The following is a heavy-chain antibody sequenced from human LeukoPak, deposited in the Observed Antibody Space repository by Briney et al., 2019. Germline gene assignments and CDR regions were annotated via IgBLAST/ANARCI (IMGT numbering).Heavy chain of an antibody. J-gene: IGHJ6*03. CDR2: INPSGGST. V-gene: IGHV1-46*01. D-gene: IGHD1-26*01. CDR1: GYTFTGYY. Sequence: ASVKVSCKASGYTFTGYYMHWVRQAPGQGLEWMGIINPSGGSTSYAQKFQGRVTMTRDTSTSTAYMELSRLRSDDTAVYYCARAGSGSYSTYYYYYYMDVWGKGTTVTVSS. CDR3: ARAGSGSYSTYYYYYYMDV.